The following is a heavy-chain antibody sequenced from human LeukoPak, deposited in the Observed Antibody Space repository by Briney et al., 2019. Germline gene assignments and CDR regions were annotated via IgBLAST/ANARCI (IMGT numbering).Heavy chain of an antibody. CDR1: GYTFTSYG. J-gene: IGHJ5*02. CDR3: ASIPVGNYYDSSGYYYP. CDR2: SSAYNGNT. V-gene: IGHV1-18*01. Sequence: ASVKVSCKASGYTFTSYGISWVRQAPGQGLEWMGWSSAYNGNTNYAQKLQGRVTMTTDTSTSTAYMELRSLRSDDTAVYYCASIPVGNYYDSSGYYYPWGQGTLVTVSS. D-gene: IGHD3-22*01.